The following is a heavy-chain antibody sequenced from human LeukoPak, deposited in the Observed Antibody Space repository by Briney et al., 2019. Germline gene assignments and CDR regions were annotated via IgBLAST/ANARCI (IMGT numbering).Heavy chain of an antibody. CDR3: ARQGGSGTFGAFNV. D-gene: IGHD3-10*01. CDR2: THPGDSDI. J-gene: IGHJ3*01. V-gene: IGHV5-51*01. CDR1: GYSFNNYW. Sequence: GESLKISCQGSGYSFNNYWIGWMRQMPGNGLEWMGITHPGDSDIRYSPSFQGLVTISADMSISTAYLQWSSLKASDTAKYYRARQGGSGTFGAFNVWGQGTMVTVSS.